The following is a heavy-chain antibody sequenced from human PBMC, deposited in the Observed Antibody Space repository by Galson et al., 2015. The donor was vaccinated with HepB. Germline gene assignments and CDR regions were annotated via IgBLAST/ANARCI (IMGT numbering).Heavy chain of an antibody. V-gene: IGHV4-39*01. D-gene: IGHD3-9*01. CDR3: ARHYDTWEAFDI. Sequence: SETLSLTCTVSGGSISSSSYYWGWIRQPPGKGLEWIGSIYYSGSTYYNPSLKSRVTISVDTSKNQFSLKLSSVTAADTAVYYCARHYDTWEAFDIWGQGTMVTVSS. CDR1: GGSISSSSYY. J-gene: IGHJ3*02. CDR2: IYYSGST.